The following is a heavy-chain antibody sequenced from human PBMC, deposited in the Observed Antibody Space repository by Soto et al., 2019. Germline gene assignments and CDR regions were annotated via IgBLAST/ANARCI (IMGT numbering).Heavy chain of an antibody. D-gene: IGHD1-26*01. CDR1: GGTFSSYA. Sequence: QVQLVQSGAEVKKPGSSVKVSCKASGGTFSSYAISWVRQAPGQGLEWMGGIIPIFGTANYAQKFQGRVTISADESTRTAYMELSSLRSEDTAVYYCARGPQRVGATFQPLMNPAPFDYWGQGTLVTVSS. CDR2: IIPIFGTA. J-gene: IGHJ4*02. V-gene: IGHV1-69*01. CDR3: ARGPQRVGATFQPLMNPAPFDY.